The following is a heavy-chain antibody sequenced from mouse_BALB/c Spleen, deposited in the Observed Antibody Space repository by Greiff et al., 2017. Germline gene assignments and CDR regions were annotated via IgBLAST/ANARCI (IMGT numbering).Heavy chain of an antibody. CDR1: GYTFTSYW. CDR3: ARQELTKRTWFAY. D-gene: IGHD1-3*01. CDR2: IDPSDSYT. V-gene: IGHV1S127*01. J-gene: IGHJ3*01. Sequence: QVQLQQPGAELVKPGASVKMSCKASGYTFTSYWMHWVKQRPGQGLEWIGTIDPSDSYTSYNQKFKGKATLTVDTSSSTAYMQLSSLTSEDSAVYYCARQELTKRTWFAYWGQGTLVTVSA.